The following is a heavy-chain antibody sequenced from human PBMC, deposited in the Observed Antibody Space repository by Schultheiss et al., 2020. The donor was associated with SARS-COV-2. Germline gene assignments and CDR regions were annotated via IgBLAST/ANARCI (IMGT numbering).Heavy chain of an antibody. CDR3: ARPHPSAPGAFDI. J-gene: IGHJ3*02. CDR2: INHSGST. CDR1: GGSISSGSYY. D-gene: IGHD3-10*01. Sequence: SETLSLTCTVSGGSISSGSYYWSWIRQPPGKGLEWIGEINHSGSTNYNPSLKSRVTISVDTSKNQFSLKLSSVTAADTAVYYCARPHPSAPGAFDIWGQGTMVTVSS. V-gene: IGHV4-39*07.